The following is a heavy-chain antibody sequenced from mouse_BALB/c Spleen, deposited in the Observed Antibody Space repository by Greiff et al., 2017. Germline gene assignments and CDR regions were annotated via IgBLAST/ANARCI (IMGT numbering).Heavy chain of an antibody. J-gene: IGHJ4*01. V-gene: IGHV14-3*02. CDR2: IDPANGNT. CDR1: GFNIKDPY. Sequence: EVQLQQSGAELVKPGASVKLSCTASGFNIKDPYMHWVKQRPEQGLEWIGRIDPANGNTKYDPKFQGKATITADTSSNTAYLQLSSLTSEDTAVYYCAAYYYGSSYAMDYWGQGTSVTVSA. CDR3: AAYYYGSSYAMDY. D-gene: IGHD1-1*01.